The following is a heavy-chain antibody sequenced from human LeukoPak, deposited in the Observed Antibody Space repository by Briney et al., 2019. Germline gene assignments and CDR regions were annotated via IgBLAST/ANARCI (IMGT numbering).Heavy chain of an antibody. CDR2: INQDGSEK. Sequence: GGSLRLSCAASGFTFRSYWMSWVRQAPGKGLEWVANINQDGSEKYYVDSVKGRFTIPRDNAKNSLYLQVNSLRAEDTAVYYCARDSPNYYYYYMDVWGKGTTVTVSS. CDR3: ARDSPNYYYYYMDV. CDR1: GFTFRSYW. J-gene: IGHJ6*03. V-gene: IGHV3-7*01.